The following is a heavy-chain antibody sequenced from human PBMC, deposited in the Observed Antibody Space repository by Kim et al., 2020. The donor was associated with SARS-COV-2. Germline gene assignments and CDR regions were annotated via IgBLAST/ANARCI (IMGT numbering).Heavy chain of an antibody. Sequence: GGSLRLSCAASGFPFSDAWMYWVRQAPGKGLEWVGRIKSKAAGGTTDYAAQVKGRFTSSRDDSENMLYLQMNSLKTEDTAVYDCASDRGVPADCWGQGTLVTVSS. V-gene: IGHV3-15*01. D-gene: IGHD2-2*01. J-gene: IGHJ4*02. CDR1: GFPFSDAW. CDR3: ASDRGVPADC. CDR2: IKSKAAGGTT.